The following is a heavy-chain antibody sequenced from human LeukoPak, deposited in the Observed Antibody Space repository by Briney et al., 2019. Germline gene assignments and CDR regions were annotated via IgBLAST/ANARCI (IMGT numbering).Heavy chain of an antibody. J-gene: IGHJ6*03. CDR2: INPNTAGT. CDR1: GYTFTGYY. CDR3: ATSAGDYRAGHYYMGV. V-gene: IGHV1-2*02. D-gene: IGHD4-11*01. Sequence: ASVKVPCKASGYTFTGYYFHWVRHAPGQGLEWLGWINPNTAGTNYAQKFLGGVTLTWDTSISTAYMELNRLTSDDTAVYYCATSAGDYRAGHYYMGVWGKGTSVTVSS.